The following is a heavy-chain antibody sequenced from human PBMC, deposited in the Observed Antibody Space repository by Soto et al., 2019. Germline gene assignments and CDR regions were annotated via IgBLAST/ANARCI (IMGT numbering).Heavy chain of an antibody. Sequence: GASVKVSCKASGGTFSSYAISWVRQAPGQGLEWMGEIIPIFGTANYAQKFQGRVTITADESTSTAYMELSSLRSEDTAVYYCARDFDRHPAPHWGQGTLVTVSS. CDR3: ARDFDRHPAPH. CDR1: GGTFSSYA. V-gene: IGHV1-69*13. J-gene: IGHJ1*01. CDR2: IIPIFGTA.